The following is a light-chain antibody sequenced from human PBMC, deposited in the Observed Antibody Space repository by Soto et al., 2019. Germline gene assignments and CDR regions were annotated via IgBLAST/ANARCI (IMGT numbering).Light chain of an antibody. CDR3: QQYHNWPPSWT. Sequence: EIVMTQSPATLSVSPGERATLSCRASQSVSSNLAWYQQNPGQAPRLLIYYASTRATGIPARFSGSGSGTEFTLTISSLQSEDFAVYYCQQYHNWPPSWTFGQGTKVDIK. CDR2: YAS. V-gene: IGKV3-15*01. CDR1: QSVSSN. J-gene: IGKJ1*01.